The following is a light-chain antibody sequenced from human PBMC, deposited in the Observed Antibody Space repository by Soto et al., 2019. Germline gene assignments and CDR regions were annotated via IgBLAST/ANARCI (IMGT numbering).Light chain of an antibody. V-gene: IGKV1-5*03. CDR2: KAS. CDR1: QSISSW. J-gene: IGKJ4*01. CDR3: QQYNSYPPLT. Sequence: DIQITHSPSTLSAFVGDRVTITCRSSQSISSWLAWYQQKPGKAPKLLIYKASSLESGVPSRFSGSGSGTEFILTISSLQPDDFATYYCQQYNSYPPLTLGGGTKVDIK.